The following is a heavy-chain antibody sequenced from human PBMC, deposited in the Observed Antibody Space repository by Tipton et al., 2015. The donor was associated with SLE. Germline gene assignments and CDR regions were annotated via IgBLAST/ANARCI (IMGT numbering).Heavy chain of an antibody. CDR3: AALGYCSSTSCSRGTDNWFDP. CDR1: GGSISSSNW. J-gene: IGHJ5*02. CDR2: IYHSGST. Sequence: GSLRLSCAVSGGSISSSNWWSWVRQPPGKGLEWIGEIYHSGSTNYNPSLKSRVTISVDKSKNQFSLKLSSVTAADTAVYYCAALGYCSSTSCSRGTDNWFDPWGQGTLVTVSS. V-gene: IGHV4-4*02. D-gene: IGHD2-2*01.